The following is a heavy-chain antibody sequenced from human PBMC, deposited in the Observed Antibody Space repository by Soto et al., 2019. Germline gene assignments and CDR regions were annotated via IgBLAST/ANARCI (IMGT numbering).Heavy chain of an antibody. V-gene: IGHV3-64D*06. CDR3: VKALRYLLQPDDAIDI. Sequence: PGGSLRLSCSASGFTFSSYAMHWVRQAPGKGLEYVSAISSNGGSTYYADSVKGRFTISRDNSKNTLYLQMSSLRAEDTAVYYCVKALRYLLQPDDAIDIWGQATRVTVAS. D-gene: IGHD3-9*01. CDR1: GFTFSSYA. J-gene: IGHJ3*02. CDR2: ISSNGGST.